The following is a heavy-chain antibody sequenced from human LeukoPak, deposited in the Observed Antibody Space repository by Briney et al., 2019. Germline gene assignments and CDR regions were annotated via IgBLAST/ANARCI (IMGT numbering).Heavy chain of an antibody. J-gene: IGHJ3*02. CDR3: ARAGGYSYGDLTSDI. D-gene: IGHD5-18*01. CDR1: GFAFSSYA. Sequence: GGSLRLSCAASGFAFSSYAMHWVRQAPGKGLEWVAVISYDAGNKYYADSVKGRFTISRDNSKNTVYLQMNSLRAEDTAVYYCARAGGYSYGDLTSDIWGQGTMVTVSS. V-gene: IGHV3-30*04. CDR2: ISYDAGNK.